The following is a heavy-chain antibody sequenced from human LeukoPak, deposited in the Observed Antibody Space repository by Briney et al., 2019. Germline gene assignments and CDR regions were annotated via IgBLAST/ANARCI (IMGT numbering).Heavy chain of an antibody. V-gene: IGHV1-2*02. D-gene: IGHD3-10*01. CDR3: AREGYYYGSGSYYKGLNWFDP. CDR1: GYTFIGYY. CDR2: INPNSGGT. J-gene: IGHJ5*02. Sequence: ASVKVSCKASGYTFIGYYMHWVRQAPGQGLEWMGWINPNSGGTNYAQKFQGRVTMTRDTSISTAYMELSRLRSDDTAVYYCAREGYYYGSGSYYKGLNWFDPWGQGTLVTVSS.